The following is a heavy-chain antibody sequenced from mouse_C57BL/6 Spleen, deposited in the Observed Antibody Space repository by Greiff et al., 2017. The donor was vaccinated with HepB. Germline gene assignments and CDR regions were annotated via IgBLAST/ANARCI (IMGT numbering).Heavy chain of an antibody. J-gene: IGHJ1*03. Sequence: EVMLVESGGGLVKPGGSLKLSCAASGFTFSSYAMSWVRQTPEKRLEWVATISDGGSYTYYPDNVKGRFTISRDNAKNNLYLQMSHLKSEDTAMYYCARDRELRYFDVWGTGTTVTVSS. V-gene: IGHV5-4*01. CDR1: GFTFSSYA. CDR3: ARDRELRYFDV. D-gene: IGHD6-1*01. CDR2: ISDGGSYT.